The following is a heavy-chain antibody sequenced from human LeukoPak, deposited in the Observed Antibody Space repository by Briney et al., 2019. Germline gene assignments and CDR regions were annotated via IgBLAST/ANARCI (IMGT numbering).Heavy chain of an antibody. CDR1: GGSISSRSYY. CDR3: ARLARYYDILTGSLDY. Sequence: PSETLSLTCTVSGGSISSRSYYWGWIRQPPGKGLEWIGSIYYSGSTYYNPSLKSRVTISVDTSKNQFSLKLSSVTAADTAVYYCARLARYYDILTGSLDYWGQGTLVTVSS. V-gene: IGHV4-39*01. D-gene: IGHD3-9*01. CDR2: IYYSGST. J-gene: IGHJ4*02.